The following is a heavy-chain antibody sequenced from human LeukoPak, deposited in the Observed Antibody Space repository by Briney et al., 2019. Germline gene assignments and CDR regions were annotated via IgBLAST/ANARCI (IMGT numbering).Heavy chain of an antibody. J-gene: IGHJ4*02. V-gene: IGHV1-18*01. CDR2: ISAYNGNA. CDR1: GYTFTSYG. D-gene: IGHD6-6*01. CDR3: ARRTYSSSSSIFDY. Sequence: ASVTVSCKASGYTFTSYGISWVRQAPGQGLEWMGWISAYNGNANYAQKLQGRVTTTTDTSTSTAYMELRSLRSDDTAVYYCARRTYSSSSSIFDYWGQGTLVTVSS.